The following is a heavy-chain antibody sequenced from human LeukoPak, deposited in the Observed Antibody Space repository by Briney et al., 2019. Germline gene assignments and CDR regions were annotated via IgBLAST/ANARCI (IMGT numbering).Heavy chain of an antibody. CDR3: ARDYGYGFDY. V-gene: IGHV3-48*01. CDR2: IGKSSSSI. D-gene: IGHD5-18*01. CDR1: GFTLSSYS. Sequence: GGSLRLSCAVSGFTLSSYSMNWVRQAPGKGLEWISYIGKSSSSISYADSVKGRFTISTDNAKSSLYLQMNSLRAEDTAVYYCARDYGYGFDYWGQGTLVNVS. J-gene: IGHJ4*02.